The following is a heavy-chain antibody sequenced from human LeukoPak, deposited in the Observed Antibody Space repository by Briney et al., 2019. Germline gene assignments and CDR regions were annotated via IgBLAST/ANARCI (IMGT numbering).Heavy chain of an antibody. D-gene: IGHD6-13*01. Sequence: GGSLRLSCAASGFTFSSYGMYWVRQAPGKGLEWVANIKQDGSERYDVDSVKGRFTISRDNAKNSLYLQMNSLRAEDTAVYYCARDTAAGVDYWGQGTLVTVSS. J-gene: IGHJ4*02. CDR1: GFTFSSYG. CDR2: IKQDGSER. V-gene: IGHV3-7*01. CDR3: ARDTAAGVDY.